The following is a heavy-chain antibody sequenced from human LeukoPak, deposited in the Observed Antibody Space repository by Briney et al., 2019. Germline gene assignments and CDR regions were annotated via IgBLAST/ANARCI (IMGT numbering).Heavy chain of an antibody. J-gene: IGHJ6*02. Sequence: ASVKVSCKASGYTFTSYDINWVRQAPGQGLEWMGWMNPNSGNTSYAQKFQGRVTMTRNTSISTAYMELSRLRSEDTDMYYCARVDYCYYGMDVWGQGTTVTASS. CDR2: MNPNSGNT. CDR1: GYTFTSYD. V-gene: IGHV1-8*01. CDR3: ARVDYCYYGMDV.